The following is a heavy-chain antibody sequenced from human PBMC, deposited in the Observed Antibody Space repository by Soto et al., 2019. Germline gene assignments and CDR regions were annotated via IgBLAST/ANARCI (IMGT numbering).Heavy chain of an antibody. D-gene: IGHD3-16*02. CDR2: IYHSGST. Sequence: SETLSLTCAVSCYSISSGYYWGWIRHPPGKGLEWIGSIYHSGSTYYNPSLKSRVTISVDTSKNQLSLKLSSVTAADTAVYYCARDWGYDYVWGSYRNWFEPWGPGTLVTV. J-gene: IGHJ5*02. V-gene: IGHV4-38-2*02. CDR1: CYSISSGYY. CDR3: ARDWGYDYVWGSYRNWFEP.